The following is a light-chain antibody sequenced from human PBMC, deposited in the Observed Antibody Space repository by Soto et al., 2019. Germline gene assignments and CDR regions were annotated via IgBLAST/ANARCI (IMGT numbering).Light chain of an antibody. V-gene: IGKV3-11*01. CDR1: QSVRSS. CDR2: DAS. CDR3: LQDYNYPWT. J-gene: IGKJ1*01. Sequence: IVLTQSPATLSLSPGERATLSCRASQSVRSSLAWYQQQPGQAPRLLIYDASNRATGIPGRFSGSGSGTDFTLTISSLQPEDFATYYCLQDYNYPWTFGQGTKVDI.